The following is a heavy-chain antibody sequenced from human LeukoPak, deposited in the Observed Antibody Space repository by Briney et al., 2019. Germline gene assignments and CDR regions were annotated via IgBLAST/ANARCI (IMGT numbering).Heavy chain of an antibody. CDR1: GFTFSSYS. J-gene: IGHJ4*02. V-gene: IGHV3-21*01. CDR2: ISSSSSYI. D-gene: IGHD1-26*01. Sequence: GGSLRLSCAASGFTFSSYSMNWVRQAPGKGLEWVSSISSSSSYIYYADSVKGRFTISRDNAKNSLYLQMNSLRAEDTAVYYCARDRELGLLGYWGQGTLVAVSS. CDR3: ARDRELGLLGY.